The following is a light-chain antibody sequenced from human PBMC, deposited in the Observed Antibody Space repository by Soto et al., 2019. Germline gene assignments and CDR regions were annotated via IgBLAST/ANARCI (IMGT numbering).Light chain of an antibody. CDR3: QQYNQWPVT. V-gene: IGKV3-15*01. Sequence: EIVMTQSPVTLSVSPGERVTLPCRASQSVSSHVAWYQQKPGQTPRILIYGASTRATGIPARFRGSGSGTEFTLTISSLQSEDFAVYYCQQYNQWPVTFGGGTKVEIK. CDR2: GAS. J-gene: IGKJ4*01. CDR1: QSVSSH.